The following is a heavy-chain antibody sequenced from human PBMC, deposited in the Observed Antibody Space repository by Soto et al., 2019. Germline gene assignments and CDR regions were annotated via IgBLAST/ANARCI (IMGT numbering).Heavy chain of an antibody. J-gene: IGHJ4*02. D-gene: IGHD6-13*01. CDR3: ARHSPSSSWFTGGHFAY. V-gene: IGHV4-39*01. Sequence: QLRLQESGPGLVKPSETLSLTCTVSGGSISSSSYYWGWIRQPPGKGLEWIGSIYYSGSTYYNPSLKSRVTISVDTSKTQFSLKLSSVTAADTAVYYCARHSPSSSWFTGGHFAYWGQRTLVTVSS. CDR2: IYYSGST. CDR1: GGSISSSSYY.